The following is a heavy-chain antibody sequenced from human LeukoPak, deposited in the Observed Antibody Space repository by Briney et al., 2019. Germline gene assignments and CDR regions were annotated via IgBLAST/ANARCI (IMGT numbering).Heavy chain of an antibody. CDR3: ARAWLRLNPYFDY. D-gene: IGHD5-12*01. V-gene: IGHV1-2*02. CDR1: GYTFTSYY. Sequence: ASVKVSCKASGYTFTSYYMHWVRQAPGQGLEWMGWINPNSGGTSYAQKFQGRVTMTRDTSISTAYMELSRLRSDDTAVYYCARAWLRLNPYFDYWGQGTLVTVSS. J-gene: IGHJ4*02. CDR2: INPNSGGT.